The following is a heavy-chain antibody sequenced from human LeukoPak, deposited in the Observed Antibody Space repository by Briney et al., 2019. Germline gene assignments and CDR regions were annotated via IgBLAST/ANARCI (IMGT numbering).Heavy chain of an antibody. J-gene: IGHJ6*04. CDR1: GFTFRSRW. V-gene: IGHV3-7*01. D-gene: IGHD3-10*02. CDR3: AELGITMIGGV. Sequence: TGGSLRLSCTASGFTFRSRWMSWVRQAPGMGLEWVANIKQDGSVKYYVDSVKGRFTISRDNAKNSLYLQMNSLRAEDTAVYYCAELGITMIGGVWGKGTTVTISS. CDR2: IKQDGSVK.